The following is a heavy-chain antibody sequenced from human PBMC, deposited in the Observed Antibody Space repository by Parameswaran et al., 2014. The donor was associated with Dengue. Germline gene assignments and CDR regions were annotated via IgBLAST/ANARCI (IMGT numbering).Heavy chain of an antibody. CDR1: GGSFSGYY. CDR3: ARGPIGYYDSSGYYYGDLGHFDY. V-gene: IGHV4-34*01. J-gene: IGHJ4*02. CDR2: INHSGST. Sequence: ASETLSLTCAVYGGSFSGYYWSWIRQPPGKGLEWIGEINHSGSTNYNPSLKSRVTISVDTSKNQFSLKLSSVTAADTAVYYCARGPIGYYDSSGYYYGDLGHFDYWGQGTLVTVSS. D-gene: IGHD3-22*01.